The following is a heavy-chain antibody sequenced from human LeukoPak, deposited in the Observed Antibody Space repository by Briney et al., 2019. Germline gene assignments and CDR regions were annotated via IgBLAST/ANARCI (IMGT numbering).Heavy chain of an antibody. J-gene: IGHJ4*02. V-gene: IGHV3-23*01. CDR2: ISGSGGST. CDR1: GFTISNNY. Sequence: PGGSLRLSCAASGFTISNNYMSWVRQAPGKGLEWVSAISGSGGSTYYADSVKGRFTISRDNSKNTLYLQMNSLRAEDTAVYYCAKGRGSYENWGQGTLVTVSS. CDR3: AKGRGSYEN. D-gene: IGHD1-26*01.